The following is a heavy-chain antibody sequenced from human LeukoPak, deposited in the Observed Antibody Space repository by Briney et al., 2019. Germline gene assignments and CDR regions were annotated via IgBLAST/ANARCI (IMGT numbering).Heavy chain of an antibody. D-gene: IGHD3-3*01. V-gene: IGHV1-8*03. CDR3: ARADVGITIFGVPEEAFDI. Sequence: ASVKVSCKASGYTFTSYDINWVRQATGQGLEWMGWMNPNSGKTGYAQKFQGRVTITRNTSISTAYMELSSLRSEDTAVYYCARADVGITIFGVPEEAFDIWGQGTMVTVSS. CDR1: GYTFTSYD. J-gene: IGHJ3*02. CDR2: MNPNSGKT.